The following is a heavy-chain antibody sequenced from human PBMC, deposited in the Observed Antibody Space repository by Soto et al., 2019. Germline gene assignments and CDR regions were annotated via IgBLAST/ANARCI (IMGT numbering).Heavy chain of an antibody. V-gene: IGHV3-72*01. J-gene: IGHJ4*02. D-gene: IGHD1-26*01. Sequence: EVQLVDSGGGLVQPGGSLRLSSTASGLTFRDDFMDWVRQSPVKGLEWGARSRNQANRYITDYAASVIGRFTISRDDSKNSVYLQMNSVKTEDTAVYYCATADSGSYPYWGQGTLGTVSS. CDR3: ATADSGSYPY. CDR1: GLTFRDDF. CDR2: SRNQANRYIT.